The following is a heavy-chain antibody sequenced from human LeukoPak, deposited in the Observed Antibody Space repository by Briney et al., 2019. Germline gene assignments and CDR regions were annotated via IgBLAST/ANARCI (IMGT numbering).Heavy chain of an antibody. CDR3: ARHPSVTKGAFDY. Sequence: PSETLSLTCAVYGGSFSGDYTTWIRQPTGQGLEWIGEINHSGSTNYNPSLKSRVTISVDTSKNQFSLKLSSVTAADTAVYYCARHPSVTKGAFDYWGQGTLVTVSS. CDR2: INHSGST. D-gene: IGHD4-17*01. J-gene: IGHJ4*02. V-gene: IGHV4-34*01. CDR1: GGSFSGDY.